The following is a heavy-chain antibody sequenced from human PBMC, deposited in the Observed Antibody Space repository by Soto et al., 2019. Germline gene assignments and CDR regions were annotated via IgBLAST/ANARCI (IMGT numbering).Heavy chain of an antibody. CDR3: ARGETVAAALDY. D-gene: IGHD2-2*01. J-gene: IGHJ4*02. Sequence: GGSLRLSCAASGFTFSDSYMTWVRQAPGKGLQWISFISGSSSYVNYADSVKGRFTISRDNAKSSLSLQMNSLGAEDTAVYYCARGETVAAALDYWGQGIQVTVSS. CDR1: GFTFSDSY. CDR2: ISGSSSYV. V-gene: IGHV3-11*06.